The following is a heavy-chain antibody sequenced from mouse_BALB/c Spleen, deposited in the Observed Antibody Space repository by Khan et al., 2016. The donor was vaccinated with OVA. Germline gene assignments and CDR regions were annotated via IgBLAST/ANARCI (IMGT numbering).Heavy chain of an antibody. D-gene: IGHD2-4*01. CDR3: ARNYDYDEGLAY. Sequence: QIQLVQSGPGLVQPSQSLSITCTVSGFSLTTYGVHWVRQSPGKGLEWLGVLWSGGSTDYNAAFISRLSISKDNSKSQVFFKMNSLQANDTAIYYCARNYDYDEGLAYWGQGTLVTVSA. CDR2: LWSGGST. J-gene: IGHJ3*01. CDR1: GFSLTTYG. V-gene: IGHV2-2*02.